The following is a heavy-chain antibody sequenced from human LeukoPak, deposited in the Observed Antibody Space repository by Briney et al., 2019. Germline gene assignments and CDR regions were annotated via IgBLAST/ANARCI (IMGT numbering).Heavy chain of an antibody. D-gene: IGHD6-13*01. V-gene: IGHV1-24*01. CDR1: GYTLTELS. CDR3: ATDVSIAAEYMDV. J-gene: IGHJ6*03. CDR2: FDPEDGET. Sequence: ASVKVSCKVFGYTLTELSMHWVRQAPGKGLEWMGGFDPEDGETIYAQKFQGRVTMTEDTSTDTAYMELSSLRSEDTAVYYCATDVSIAAEYMDVWGKGTTVTVSS.